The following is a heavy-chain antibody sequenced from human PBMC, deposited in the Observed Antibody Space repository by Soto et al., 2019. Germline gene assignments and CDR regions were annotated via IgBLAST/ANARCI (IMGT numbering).Heavy chain of an antibody. CDR1: GFTFSSYW. Sequence: PGGSLRLSCAASGFTFSSYWMSWARQAPGKGLEWVANIKQDGSEKYYVDSVKGRFTISRDNAKNSLYLQMNSLRAEDTAVYYCARDSVYYDSSGDNWFDPWGQGTLVTVSS. D-gene: IGHD3-22*01. V-gene: IGHV3-7*01. CDR3: ARDSVYYDSSGDNWFDP. J-gene: IGHJ5*02. CDR2: IKQDGSEK.